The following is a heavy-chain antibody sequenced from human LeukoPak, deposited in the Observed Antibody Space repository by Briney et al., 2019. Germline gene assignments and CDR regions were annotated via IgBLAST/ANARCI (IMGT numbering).Heavy chain of an antibody. CDR3: ARSFYSDTSGYNPYAAFDL. D-gene: IGHD3-22*01. CDR1: GYXFTSXX. CDR2: XXXXDSDT. J-gene: IGHJ3*01. V-gene: IGHV5-51*01. Sequence: GXGYXFTSXXXXXVRXVPXXXXXXMGXXXXXDSDTRYSPSFQGQVTISADKSISTAYLQWSRLKASDTAIYFCARSFYSDTSGYNPYAAFDLWGQGTMVTVSS.